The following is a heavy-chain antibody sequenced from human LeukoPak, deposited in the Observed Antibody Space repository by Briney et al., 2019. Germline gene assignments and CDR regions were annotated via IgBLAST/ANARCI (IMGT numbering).Heavy chain of an antibody. CDR2: ISSSGSTI. J-gene: IGHJ6*02. CDR3: ARLYYGMDV. Sequence: SLILSSASSGFTFSDYYMSWIRQAPGRVLEWVSYISSSGSTIYYADSVKGRFTISRDNAKNSLYLQMNSLRAEATAVYYCARLYYGMDVWGQGTTVTVSS. CDR1: GFTFSDYY. V-gene: IGHV3-11*01.